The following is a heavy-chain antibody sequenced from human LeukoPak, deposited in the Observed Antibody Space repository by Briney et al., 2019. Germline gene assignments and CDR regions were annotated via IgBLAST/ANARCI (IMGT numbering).Heavy chain of an antibody. D-gene: IGHD3-22*01. CDR3: ARGSPASLYYYDSSGPLFDY. V-gene: IGHV4-59*01. J-gene: IGHJ4*02. CDR2: IYYSGST. Sequence: KPSETLSLTCTVSGGSISSYYWSWIRQLPGKGLEWIGYIYYSGSTNYNPSLKSRVTISVDTSKNQFSLKLSSVTAADTAVYYCARGSPASLYYYDSSGPLFDYWGQGTLVTVSS. CDR1: GGSISSYY.